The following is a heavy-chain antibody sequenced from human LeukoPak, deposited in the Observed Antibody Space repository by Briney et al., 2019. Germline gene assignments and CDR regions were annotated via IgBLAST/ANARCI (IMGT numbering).Heavy chain of an antibody. V-gene: IGHV4-39*01. Sequence: SETLSLTCTVSGGSISSSSYYWVWIRQPPGKGLEWIGSIYCSGSTSYNPSLMSRVTISVDTSKNQFSLKLSSVTDADTAVYYCASAGWYGYYFDYWGQGTLVTVSS. CDR2: IYCSGST. CDR3: ASAGWYGYYFDY. D-gene: IGHD6-19*01. J-gene: IGHJ4*02. CDR1: GGSISSSSYY.